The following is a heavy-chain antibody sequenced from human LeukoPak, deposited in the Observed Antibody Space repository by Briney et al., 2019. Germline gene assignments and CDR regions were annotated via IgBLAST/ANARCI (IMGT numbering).Heavy chain of an antibody. Sequence: PGGTLRLSCAASGFTFSSYGIGWVRQAPGKGLEWVSSITSSGTTNYADSVKDRFIISRDNSKDTLFLQMNSLRVEDTAVYYCANTGSYSLYWGQGTLVTVSS. V-gene: IGHV3-23*01. CDR1: GFTFSSYG. D-gene: IGHD1-1*01. J-gene: IGHJ4*02. CDR3: ANTGSYSLY. CDR2: ITSSGTT.